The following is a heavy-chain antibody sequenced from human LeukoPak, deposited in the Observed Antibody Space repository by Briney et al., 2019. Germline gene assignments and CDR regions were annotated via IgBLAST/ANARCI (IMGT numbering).Heavy chain of an antibody. D-gene: IGHD5-24*01. J-gene: IGHJ6*02. CDR1: GGSISSYY. V-gene: IGHV4-59*08. Sequence: PSETPSLTCTVSGGSISSYYWSWIRQPPGKGLEWIGYIYYSGSTNYNPSLKSRVTISVDTSKNQFSLKLSSVTAADTAVYYCARQEGDGYSYYYYGMDVWGQGTTVTVSS. CDR3: ARQEGDGYSYYYYGMDV. CDR2: IYYSGST.